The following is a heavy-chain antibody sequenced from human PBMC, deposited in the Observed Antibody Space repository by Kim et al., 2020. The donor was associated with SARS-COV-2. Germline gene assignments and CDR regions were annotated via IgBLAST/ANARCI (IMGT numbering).Heavy chain of an antibody. CDR1: GFTFSSYG. V-gene: IGHV3-30*18. CDR3: AKDRSGVRQSRTNYYYYGMDV. D-gene: IGHD1-1*01. J-gene: IGHJ6*02. Sequence: GGSLRLSCAASGFTFSSYGMHWVRQAPGKGLEWVAVISYDGSNKYYADSVKGRFTISRDNSKNTLYLQMNSLRAEDTAVYYCAKDRSGVRQSRTNYYYYGMDVWGQGTTVTVSS. CDR2: ISYDGSNK.